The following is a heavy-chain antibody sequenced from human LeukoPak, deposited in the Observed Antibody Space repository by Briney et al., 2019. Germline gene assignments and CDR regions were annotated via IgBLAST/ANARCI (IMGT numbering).Heavy chain of an antibody. D-gene: IGHD1-26*01. Sequence: SQTLSLTCTVSGGSISSGGYYWSWIRQHPGKGLEWIGYIYYSGSTYYNPSLKGRVTISVDTSKNQFSLKLSSVTAADTAVYYCARSRIIVGAFFDYWGQGTLVTVSS. V-gene: IGHV4-31*03. CDR1: GGSISSGGYY. CDR2: IYYSGST. J-gene: IGHJ4*02. CDR3: ARSRIIVGAFFDY.